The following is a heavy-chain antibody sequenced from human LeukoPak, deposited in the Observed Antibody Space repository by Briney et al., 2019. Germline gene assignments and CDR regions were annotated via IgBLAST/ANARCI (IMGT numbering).Heavy chain of an antibody. D-gene: IGHD3-9*01. CDR1: GGSIRSSSHY. CDR2: IFYSGST. V-gene: IGHV4-39*07. Sequence: SETLSLTCTVSGGSIRSSSHYWGWIRQPPGKGLEWIGTIFYSGSTYYNPSLKSRVSISLDTSKNQLSLRLTSVTAADTAVYYCARTQTYYDILTGIPHWYFDLWGRGTLVTVSS. CDR3: ARTQTYYDILTGIPHWYFDL. J-gene: IGHJ2*01.